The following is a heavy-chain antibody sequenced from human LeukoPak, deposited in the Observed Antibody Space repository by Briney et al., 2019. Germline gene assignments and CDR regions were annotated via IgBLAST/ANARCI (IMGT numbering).Heavy chain of an antibody. V-gene: IGHV4-31*03. D-gene: IGHD3-3*01. CDR1: GGSISSGGYY. CDR3: ARAGTMTTPRD. Sequence: SETLSLTCTVSGGSISSGGYYWSWIRQHPGKGLEWIGYIYYSGSTNYNPSLKSRVTISVDTSKNQFSLKLNSVTAADTAVYYCARAGTMTTPRDWGQGALVTVSS. CDR2: IYYSGST. J-gene: IGHJ4*02.